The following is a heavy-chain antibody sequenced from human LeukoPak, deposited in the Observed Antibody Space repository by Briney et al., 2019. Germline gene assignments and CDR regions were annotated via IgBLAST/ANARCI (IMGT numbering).Heavy chain of an antibody. D-gene: IGHD6-19*01. CDR1: GGSISSYY. CDR2: IYYSGSA. J-gene: IGHJ5*02. V-gene: IGHV4-59*01. Sequence: PSETLSLTCTVSGGSISSYYWSWIRKPAGKGLEWIGYIYYSGSANYSPSVKSRVTMSVDTSKNQFSLKLSSVTAADTAVYYCARDSTGLNWFDPWGEGTLVTVSS. CDR3: ARDSTGLNWFDP.